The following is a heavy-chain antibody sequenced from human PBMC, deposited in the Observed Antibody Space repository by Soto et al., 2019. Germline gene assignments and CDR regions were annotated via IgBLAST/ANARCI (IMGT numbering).Heavy chain of an antibody. CDR3: ARGGYCSTPSCYIDQQIDP. V-gene: IGHV3-73*02. Sequence: EVQLVESGGGLVQPGGSLKLSCAASGFTFSGSAMHWVRQASGKGLEWVGRIRSKANSYATAYAASVKGRFTISRDDSKNTAYLQMNSLKTEDTAVYYCARGGYCSTPSCYIDQQIDPWGQGTLVTVSS. D-gene: IGHD2-2*02. CDR2: IRSKANSYAT. CDR1: GFTFSGSA. J-gene: IGHJ5*02.